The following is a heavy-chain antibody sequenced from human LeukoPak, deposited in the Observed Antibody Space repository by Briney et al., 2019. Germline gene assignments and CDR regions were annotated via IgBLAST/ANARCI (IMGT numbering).Heavy chain of an antibody. Sequence: GESLKISCKGSGYSFTTYWIGRVRQMPGKGREWMGIIYPGDSDTRYSPSFQGQVTISADKSISTAYLQWSSLKASDTAMYYCARHLDTAMVTRYYGMDVWGQGTTVTVSS. V-gene: IGHV5-51*01. CDR1: GYSFTTYW. CDR2: IYPGDSDT. D-gene: IGHD5-18*01. J-gene: IGHJ6*02. CDR3: ARHLDTAMVTRYYGMDV.